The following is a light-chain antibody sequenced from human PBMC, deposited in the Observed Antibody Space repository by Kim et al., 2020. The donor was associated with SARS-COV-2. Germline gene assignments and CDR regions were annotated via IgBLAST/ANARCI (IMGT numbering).Light chain of an antibody. CDR1: QSVSSY. V-gene: IGKV3-11*01. J-gene: IGKJ5*01. Sequence: LSPGERATRSCRSSQSVSSYFAWYQQKPGQAPRLLIDDASKRATGVPARFSGSGSGTDFTLTISSLEPEDFAVYYCQQRSNWPLTFGQGTRLEIK. CDR2: DAS. CDR3: QQRSNWPLT.